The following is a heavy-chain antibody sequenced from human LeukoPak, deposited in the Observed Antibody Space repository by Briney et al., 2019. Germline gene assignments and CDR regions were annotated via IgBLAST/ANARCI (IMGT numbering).Heavy chain of an antibody. CDR3: ARSGPQAARSNWFDP. Sequence: PGGSLRLSCAASGFTFSSYWMNWVRQAPGKGLEWVSYISSSSSTIYYADSVKGRFTISRDNAKNSLYLQMNSLRAEDTAVYYCARSGPQAARSNWFDPWGQGTLVTVSS. CDR2: ISSSSSTI. V-gene: IGHV3-48*01. J-gene: IGHJ5*02. CDR1: GFTFSSYW. D-gene: IGHD6-6*01.